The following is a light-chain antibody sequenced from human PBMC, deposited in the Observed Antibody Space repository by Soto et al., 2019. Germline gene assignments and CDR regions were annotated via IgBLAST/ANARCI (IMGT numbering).Light chain of an antibody. CDR3: AAWGANRDLL. Sequence: QSVLIQPPSASGTPGQTVTISCSGDYSNIGRYPVNWYQQVPGMAPRLLIYVDNHRPSGVPARFSASRSGASASLAISGLQSADEADYYCAAWGANRDLLFGGGTQLTVL. CDR1: YSNIGRYP. J-gene: IGLJ7*01. V-gene: IGLV1-44*01. CDR2: VDN.